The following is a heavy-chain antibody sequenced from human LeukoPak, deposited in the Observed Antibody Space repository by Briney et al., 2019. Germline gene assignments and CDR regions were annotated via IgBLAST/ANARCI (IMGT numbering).Heavy chain of an antibody. CDR2: IIPIFGTV. CDR1: GGTFSSFL. V-gene: IGHV1-69*13. D-gene: IGHD6-19*01. Sequence: SVKVSCKASGGTFSSFLITWVRQALGQGLEWMGGIIPIFGTVTYAQKFQGRVTITADESTSTAYMELSSLRSEDTAVYYCARQIRGWSADYWGQGTLVTVSS. CDR3: ARQIRGWSADY. J-gene: IGHJ4*02.